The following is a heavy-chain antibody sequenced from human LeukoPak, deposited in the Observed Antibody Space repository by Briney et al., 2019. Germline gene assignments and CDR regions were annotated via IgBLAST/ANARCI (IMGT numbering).Heavy chain of an antibody. D-gene: IGHD3-22*01. J-gene: IGHJ4*02. Sequence: SETLSLTCTVSGGSINNASYHWGWIRQPPGKGLEWIGSIYYNGSTYYSPSLKSRLTISVDTSKNHFSLRLTSVTAADTAVYYCARHYYDSSGYWSPPGDHWAQGTLVTVSS. CDR1: GGSINNASYH. CDR2: IYYNGST. V-gene: IGHV4-39*01. CDR3: ARHYYDSSGYWSPPGDH.